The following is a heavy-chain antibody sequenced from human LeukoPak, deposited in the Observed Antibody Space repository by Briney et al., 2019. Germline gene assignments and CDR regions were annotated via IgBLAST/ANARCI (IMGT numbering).Heavy chain of an antibody. CDR3: ARHVDTAMVSSFCFDY. V-gene: IGHV3-21*04. D-gene: IGHD5-18*01. CDR1: GFTFSSYS. CDR2: ISSSSSYI. Sequence: GGSLRLSCAASGFTFSSYSMNWVRQAPGKGLEWVSSISSSSSYIYYADSVKGRFTISRDNAKNSLYLQMNSLRAEDTAVYYCARHVDTAMVSSFCFDYWGQGTLVTVSP. J-gene: IGHJ4*02.